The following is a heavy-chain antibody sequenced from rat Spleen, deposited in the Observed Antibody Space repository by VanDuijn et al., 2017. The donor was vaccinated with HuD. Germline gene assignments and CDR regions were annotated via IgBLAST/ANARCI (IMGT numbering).Heavy chain of an antibody. CDR2: LSYDGHTT. D-gene: IGHD1-11*01. CDR3: ARRHYGYTDYFDY. J-gene: IGHJ2*01. Sequence: EVQLAESGGGLVQPGRSLKLSCVASGFTFNNYWMAWVRQAPTKGLEWVATLSYDGHTTYYRDSVKGRFTISRDIAKSTLYLQMDSLGSEDTATYYCARRHYGYTDYFDYWGQGVMVTVSS. V-gene: IGHV5-29*01. CDR1: GFTFNNYW.